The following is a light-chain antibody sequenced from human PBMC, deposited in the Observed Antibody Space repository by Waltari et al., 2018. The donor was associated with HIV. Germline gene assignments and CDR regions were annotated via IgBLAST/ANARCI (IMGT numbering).Light chain of an antibody. J-gene: IGLJ2*01. CDR2: GTT. V-gene: IGLV1-40*01. CDR1: SSNIGAGYD. CDR3: QSYDSSLSGGV. Sequence: QSVLTQPPSVSGAPGQRVTISCTGGSSNIGAGYDVHWYQQLPGTAPKLLILGTTNRPAGVPGRFSGSKSGTSASLAITGLQAEDESDYYCQSYDSSLSGGVFGGGTKLTVL.